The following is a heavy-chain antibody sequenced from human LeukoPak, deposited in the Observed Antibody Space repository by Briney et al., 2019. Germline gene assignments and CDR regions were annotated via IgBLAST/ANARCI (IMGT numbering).Heavy chain of an antibody. CDR2: MHYTGNT. CDR1: GDSITSGDYY. Sequence: PSQTLSLTCTVSGDSITSGDYYWTWIRQPPGKGLEWVADMHYTGNTYYNSSLKSRLTISVDTSKNQFSLRLSFVTAADTAMYYCARHLSGSSWFDPWGQGTLVTVSS. CDR3: ARHLSGSSWFDP. D-gene: IGHD1-26*01. V-gene: IGHV4-30-4*08. J-gene: IGHJ5*02.